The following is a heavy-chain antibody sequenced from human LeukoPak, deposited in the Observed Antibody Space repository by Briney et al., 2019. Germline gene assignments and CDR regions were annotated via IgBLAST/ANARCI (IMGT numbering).Heavy chain of an antibody. V-gene: IGHV3-30*18. CDR2: ISYDGTNE. CDR1: GFTFSTYG. D-gene: IGHD3-10*01. CDR3: AKDLSPLVWFVSGSDAFDI. J-gene: IGHJ3*02. Sequence: PGGSLRLSCAASGFTFSTYGMYWVRQAPAKGLEWVAVISYDGTNEYYADSVKGLFTISRDNSKNTLYLQMNSLRAEDTAVYYCAKDLSPLVWFVSGSDAFDIWGQGTMVTVSS.